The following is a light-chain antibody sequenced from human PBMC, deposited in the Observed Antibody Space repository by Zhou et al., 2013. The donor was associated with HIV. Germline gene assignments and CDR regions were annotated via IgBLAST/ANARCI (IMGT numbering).Light chain of an antibody. V-gene: IGKV1-16*01. CDR1: QDITHY. CDR2: AAS. J-gene: IGKJ1*01. Sequence: DIQMTQSPSSLSASVGDRVTITCRASQDITHYLAWFQQKPGQAPKSLIYAASSLQSGVPSRFSGSGSGTDFTLTISNLQPEDFATYYCQQANSFPWTFGQGTKVEVK. CDR3: QQANSFPWT.